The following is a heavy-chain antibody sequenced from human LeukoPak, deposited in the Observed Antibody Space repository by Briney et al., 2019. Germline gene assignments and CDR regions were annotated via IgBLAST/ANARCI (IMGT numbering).Heavy chain of an antibody. CDR1: GGSISSYY. CDR3: ARLASTNWFDP. J-gene: IGHJ5*02. CDR2: IYYSGST. D-gene: IGHD2-2*01. V-gene: IGHV4-59*01. Sequence: PSETLSLTCTVSGGSISSYYWSWIRQPPGKGLEWIGYIYYSGSTNYNPSLKSRVTISVDTSKNQFSLELSSVTAADTAVYYCARLASTNWFDPWGQGTLVTVSS.